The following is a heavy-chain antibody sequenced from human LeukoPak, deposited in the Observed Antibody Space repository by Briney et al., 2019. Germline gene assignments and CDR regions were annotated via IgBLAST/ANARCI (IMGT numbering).Heavy chain of an antibody. D-gene: IGHD3-10*01. CDR2: ISGSGGTT. CDR3: ATPEFSFDV. Sequence: QSGGSLRLSCAASGFTFSSYAMTWVRQAPGKGLEWVSTISGSGGTTYYADSVKGRFTISRDNSKNTLYLQMNSPRAEDTAVYYCATPEFSFDVWGQGTMVTVSS. CDR1: GFTFSSYA. V-gene: IGHV3-23*01. J-gene: IGHJ3*01.